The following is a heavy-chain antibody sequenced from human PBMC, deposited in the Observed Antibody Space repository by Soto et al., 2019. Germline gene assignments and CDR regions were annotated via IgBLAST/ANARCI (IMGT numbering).Heavy chain of an antibody. CDR1: GYSFTSYW. CDR3: ARMGDIVLVPAAISIWGGMDV. CDR2: IYPGDSDT. J-gene: IGHJ6*02. D-gene: IGHD2-2*01. V-gene: IGHV5-51*01. Sequence: PGESLKISCKGSGYSFTSYWIGWVRQIPGKGLEWMGIIYPGDSDTRYSPSFQGQVTISADKSISTAYLQWSSLKASDTAMYYCARMGDIVLVPAAISIWGGMDVWGQGTTVTVSS.